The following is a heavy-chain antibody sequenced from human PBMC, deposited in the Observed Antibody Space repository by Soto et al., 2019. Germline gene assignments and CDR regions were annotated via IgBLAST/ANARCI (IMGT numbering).Heavy chain of an antibody. V-gene: IGHV4-30-4*01. Sequence: PSETLSLTCTVSGGSISSDDYYWSWIRQATGRGLEWIGYIHSSGSIYYNPSLKSRATMSIDTAGNQFSLKVPSVTAADTALYYCARELGGLHDDTCGPFPLPGWGQGTLVTVSS. CDR2: IHSSGSI. CDR1: GGSISSDDYY. J-gene: IGHJ1*01. CDR3: ARELGGLHDDTCGPFPLPG. D-gene: IGHD3-22*01.